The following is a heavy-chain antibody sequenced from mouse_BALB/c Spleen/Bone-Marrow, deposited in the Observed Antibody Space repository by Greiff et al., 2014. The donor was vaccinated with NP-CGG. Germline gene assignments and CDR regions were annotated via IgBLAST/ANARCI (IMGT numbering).Heavy chain of an antibody. CDR1: GFNIKDTY. Sequence: VQLQQSGAELVKPGASVKLSCTASGFNIKDTYMHWVKQRPEQGLEWIGRIDPANGNTKYDPKFQGKATITAETSSNTAYLQLSSLTSEDTAVYYCATYYYGSSWGFAYWGQGTLVTVSA. V-gene: IGHV14-3*02. CDR2: IDPANGNT. CDR3: ATYYYGSSWGFAY. D-gene: IGHD1-1*01. J-gene: IGHJ3*01.